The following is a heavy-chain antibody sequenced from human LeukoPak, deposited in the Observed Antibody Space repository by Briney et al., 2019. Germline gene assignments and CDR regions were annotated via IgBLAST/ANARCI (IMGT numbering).Heavy chain of an antibody. CDR3: ARLRGGSFENWFDP. J-gene: IGHJ5*02. Sequence: SETLSLTCTVSGGSISSYYWSWIRQPAGKGLEWIRRIYTSGSTNYNPSLKSRVTMSVDTSKNQFSLKLSSVTAADTAVYYCARLRGGSFENWFDPWGQGTLVTVSS. CDR2: IYTSGST. CDR1: GGSISSYY. V-gene: IGHV4-4*07. D-gene: IGHD2-15*01.